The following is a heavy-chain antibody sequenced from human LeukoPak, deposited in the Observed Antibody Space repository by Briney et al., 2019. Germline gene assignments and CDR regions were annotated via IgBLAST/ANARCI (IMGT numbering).Heavy chain of an antibody. CDR1: GGPISSGDYY. J-gene: IGHJ6*02. CDR3: ARELRGARGYYYGMDV. CDR2: IYYSGST. Sequence: SQTLSLTCTVSGGPISSGDYYWSWIRQPPGEGLEWIGYIYYSGSTYYNPSLKSRVTISVDTSKNQFSLKLRSVTAADTAVYYCARELRGARGYYYGMDVWGQGATVTVSS. V-gene: IGHV4-30-4*01. D-gene: IGHD1-26*01.